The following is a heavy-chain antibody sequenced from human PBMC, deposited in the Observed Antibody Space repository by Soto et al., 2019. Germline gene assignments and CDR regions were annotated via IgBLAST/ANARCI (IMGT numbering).Heavy chain of an antibody. J-gene: IGHJ6*02. CDR3: ARALVTDYNSRDYHYYFAMDV. CDR1: GGPVSGDDLY. CDR2: VYQTGTS. Sequence: PSATLSRTCVVSGGPVSGDDLYWSWIRHLPGKGLEWIANVYQTGTSYYNPSLKSRVSMSVGTSQNQFSLILASVTAADTAVYYCARALVTDYNSRDYHYYFAMDVWGQGTSVTVSS. V-gene: IGHV4-31*02. D-gene: IGHD3-22*01.